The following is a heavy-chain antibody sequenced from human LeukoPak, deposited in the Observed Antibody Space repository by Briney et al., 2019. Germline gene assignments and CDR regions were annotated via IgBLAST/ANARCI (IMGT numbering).Heavy chain of an antibody. D-gene: IGHD3-3*01. CDR1: GLTFSSYA. CDR3: AKSGFLEWLSHFDY. CDR2: ISGSGGST. Sequence: GGSLRLSCAASGLTFSSYAMSWVRQAPGKGLEWVSAISGSGGSTYYADSVKGRFTISRDNSKNTLYLQMNSLRAEDTAVYYCAKSGFLEWLSHFDYWGQGTLVTVSS. J-gene: IGHJ4*02. V-gene: IGHV3-23*01.